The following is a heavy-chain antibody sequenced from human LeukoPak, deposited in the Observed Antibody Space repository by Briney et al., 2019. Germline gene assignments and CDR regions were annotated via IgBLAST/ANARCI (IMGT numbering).Heavy chain of an antibody. J-gene: IGHJ5*02. CDR2: IYYSGST. CDR3: ARGVRGVIIDWFDP. D-gene: IGHD3-10*01. Sequence: SETLSLTCTVSGGSISSHYWSWIRQPPGKGLEWIGYIYYSGSTNYNPSLKSRVTISVDTSKNQFSLKLSSVTAADTAVYYCARGVRGVIIDWFDPWGQGTLVTVSS. CDR1: GGSISSHY. V-gene: IGHV4-59*11.